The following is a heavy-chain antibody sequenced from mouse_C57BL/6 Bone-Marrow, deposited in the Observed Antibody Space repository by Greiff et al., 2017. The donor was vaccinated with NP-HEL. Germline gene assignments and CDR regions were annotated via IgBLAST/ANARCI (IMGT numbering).Heavy chain of an antibody. CDR1: GYTFTSYW. D-gene: IGHD3-2*02. J-gene: IGHJ2*01. Sequence: QVQRKQAGAELAKPGASVKLSCKASGYTFTSYWMHWVKQRPGQGLEWIGYINPSSGYTKYNQKFKDKATLTADKSSSTAYMQLSSLTYEDSTVYYCARSRQLRNCFDYWGQGTTLTVSS. CDR3: ARSRQLRNCFDY. CDR2: INPSSGYT. V-gene: IGHV1-7*01.